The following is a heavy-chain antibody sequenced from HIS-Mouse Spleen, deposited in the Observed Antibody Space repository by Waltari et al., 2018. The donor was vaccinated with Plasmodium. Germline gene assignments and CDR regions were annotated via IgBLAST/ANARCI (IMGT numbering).Heavy chain of an antibody. D-gene: IGHD7-27*01. V-gene: IGHV4-34*01. CDR3: ARGQLGIDAFDI. CDR2: INHSGST. Sequence: QVQLQQWGAGLLKPSETLSLTCAVYGGSFSGYYWSWIRQPPGKGLEWIGEINHSGSTNYNPSLKSRVTISVDTSKNQFSLKLSSVTAADTAVYYCARGQLGIDAFDIRGQGTMVTVSS. CDR1: GGSFSGYY. J-gene: IGHJ3*02.